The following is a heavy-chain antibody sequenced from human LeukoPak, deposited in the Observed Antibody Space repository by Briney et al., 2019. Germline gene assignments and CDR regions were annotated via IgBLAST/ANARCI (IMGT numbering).Heavy chain of an antibody. Sequence: GGSLRLSCAASGIVFSNTAMNWARQSPGRGLEWVSAISGGGERTFYADSVKGRFTISRDNSKNMVYLQMNSLRADDTAIYYCGKDGGQYSSGPEFDPRGQGALVTVSS. CDR1: GIVFSNTA. CDR2: ISGGGERT. J-gene: IGHJ5*02. CDR3: GKDGGQYSSGPEFDP. D-gene: IGHD6-19*01. V-gene: IGHV3-23*01.